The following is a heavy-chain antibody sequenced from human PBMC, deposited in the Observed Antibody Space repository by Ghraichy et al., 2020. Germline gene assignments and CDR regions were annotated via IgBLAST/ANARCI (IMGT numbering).Heavy chain of an antibody. D-gene: IGHD3-10*01. J-gene: IGHJ2*01. Sequence: SETLSLTCTVSGGSISSYYWSWIRQPPGKGLEWIGYIYYSGSTNYNPSLKSRVTISVDTSKNQFSLKLRSVTAADTAVYYCASGGANWYFDLWGRGTLVTVSS. V-gene: IGHV4-59*01. CDR1: GGSISSYY. CDR2: IYYSGST. CDR3: ASGGANWYFDL.